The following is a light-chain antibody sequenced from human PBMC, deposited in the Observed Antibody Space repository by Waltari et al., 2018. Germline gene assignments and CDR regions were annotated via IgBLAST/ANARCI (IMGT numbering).Light chain of an antibody. CDR3: QQRDTWPT. CDR1: QGVNGY. CDR2: AAS. Sequence: EIVLTPPPATLSLSPGERATLSCRASQGVNGYLAWYQQKPGQAPRLLIYAASNRATGIPARFSGSGSGTDFTLTISSLEPEDFAVYYCQQRDTWPTFGGGTKVEMK. J-gene: IGKJ4*01. V-gene: IGKV3-11*01.